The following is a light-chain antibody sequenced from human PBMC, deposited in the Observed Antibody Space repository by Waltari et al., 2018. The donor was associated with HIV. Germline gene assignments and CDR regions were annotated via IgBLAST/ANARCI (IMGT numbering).Light chain of an antibody. CDR3: CSYAGSSTLL. V-gene: IGLV2-23*02. CDR1: SSDVGGYKY. J-gene: IGLJ3*02. CDR2: DVS. Sequence: QSALTQPASVSGSPGQSITISCTGASSDVGGYKYVSWYQHHPGKSPKLMMYDVSERPAGVSKLFSGSKSGNTASLTISGLQAEDEADYYCCSYAGSSTLLFGGGTKVTVL.